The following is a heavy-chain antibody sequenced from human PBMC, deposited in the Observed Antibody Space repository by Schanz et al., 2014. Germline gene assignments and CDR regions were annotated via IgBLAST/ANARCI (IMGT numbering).Heavy chain of an antibody. D-gene: IGHD3-3*01. CDR1: GFTFSSYA. Sequence: EVQLLESGGGLVQPGGSLRLSCAASGFTFSSYAMSWVRQAPGKGLEWVSYVSRSTPDIYYADSVKGRFTMSRDNAKNSVFLQMNSLRAEDTAVYYCVRDSFFAFDYWGQGAPVTVSS. CDR3: VRDSFFAFDY. V-gene: IGHV3-48*01. CDR2: VSRSTPDI. J-gene: IGHJ4*02.